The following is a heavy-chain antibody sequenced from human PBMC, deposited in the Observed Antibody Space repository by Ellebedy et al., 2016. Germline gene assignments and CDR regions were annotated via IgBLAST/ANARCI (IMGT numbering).Heavy chain of an antibody. Sequence: GGSLRLSCVASGFTFDDFGMTWVRHAPGKGLEWVATVNWIGETTAYADSVKGRFIISRDNAQNSLYLQMESLRVEDTALYYCARGGYSSGWRALPLEYWGQGTLVTVSS. V-gene: IGHV3-20*04. CDR1: GFTFDDFG. CDR2: VNWIGETT. D-gene: IGHD6-19*01. J-gene: IGHJ4*02. CDR3: ARGGYSSGWRALPLEY.